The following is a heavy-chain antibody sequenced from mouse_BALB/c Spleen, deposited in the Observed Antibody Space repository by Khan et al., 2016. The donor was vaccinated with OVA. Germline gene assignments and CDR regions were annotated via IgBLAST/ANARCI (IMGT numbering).Heavy chain of an antibody. CDR3: TRIYRSDLDY. V-gene: IGHV1-20*02. CDR2: INPHIGET. Sequence: EVKLLESGPELVRPGASVKISCAASGYSFTGYFMNWVMQSPGKSLEWIGRINPHIGETFYNQRFKDKATLTVDESSRTAHMELRRLASEDSAVYYCTRIYRSDLDYWGQGTTLTVSP. CDR1: GYSFTGYF. J-gene: IGHJ2*01. D-gene: IGHD1-1*01.